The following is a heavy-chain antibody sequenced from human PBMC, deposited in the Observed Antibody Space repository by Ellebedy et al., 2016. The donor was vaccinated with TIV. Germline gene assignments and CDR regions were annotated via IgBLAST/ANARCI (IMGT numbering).Heavy chain of an antibody. V-gene: IGHV3-53*01. CDR1: GFTVSSNY. D-gene: IGHD4-11*01. Sequence: GESLKISCAASGFTVSSNYMTWVRQAPGKGLEWVSVIYSGGTTHYADSVKGRFTISRDKSKNTMYLQMNSLRAEDTAVYYCAGSTTITTMPYWGQGTLVTVSS. CDR3: AGSTTITTMPY. CDR2: IYSGGTT. J-gene: IGHJ4*02.